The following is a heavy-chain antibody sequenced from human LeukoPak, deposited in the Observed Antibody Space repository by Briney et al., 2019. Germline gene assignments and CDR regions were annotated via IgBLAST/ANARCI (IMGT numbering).Heavy chain of an antibody. J-gene: IGHJ6*03. Sequence: GGSLRLSFWAHLFTFDDYAMHWVRQAPGKGLEWVSGISWHSGTIAYADSVKGRFTISRDNPKIYLYLQLKSLRAENTALYFCTKDPSSYYLHYMDVWGKGTPVTVSS. D-gene: IGHD6-13*01. CDR1: LFTFDDYA. V-gene: IGHV3-9*01. CDR2: ISWHSGTI. CDR3: TKDPSSYYLHYMDV.